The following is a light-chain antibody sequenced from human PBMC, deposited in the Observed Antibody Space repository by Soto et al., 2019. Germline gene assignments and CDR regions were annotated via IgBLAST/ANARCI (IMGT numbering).Light chain of an antibody. Sequence: DIQMTQSPSSLSSSFVDRFTITFRTSQSISIYLNWYQQIPGKAPKLLIYASSNLHTGVPSRFSGSASGTDFTLTISSLQPEDSATYYCQQTYSNPRTFGQGTKVDIK. V-gene: IGKV1-39*01. CDR1: QSISIY. CDR2: ASS. CDR3: QQTYSNPRT. J-gene: IGKJ1*01.